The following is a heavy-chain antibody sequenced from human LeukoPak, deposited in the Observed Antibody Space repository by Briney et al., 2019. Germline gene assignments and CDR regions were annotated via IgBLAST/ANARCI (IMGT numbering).Heavy chain of an antibody. V-gene: IGHV4-34*01. J-gene: IGHJ4*02. CDR2: INDRGST. CDR1: GGSFSGDY. CDR3: ARHGSRTQRIIAAAGTGGFDY. D-gene: IGHD6-13*01. Sequence: SETLSLTCAVYGGSFSGDYWSWIRQPPGKGLEWIGEINDRGSTNYNPSLKSRVTISVDTSKNQFSLKLSSVTAADTAVYYCARHGSRTQRIIAAAGTGGFDYWGQGTLVTVSS.